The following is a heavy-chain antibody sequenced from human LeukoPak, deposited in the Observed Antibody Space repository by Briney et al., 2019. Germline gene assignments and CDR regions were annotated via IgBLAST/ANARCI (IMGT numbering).Heavy chain of an antibody. V-gene: IGHV4-39*01. CDR3: ARNASDSGTSYFDY. CDR2: IYYSGST. J-gene: IGHJ4*02. Sequence: SETLSLTCTVSGDSIRSGTYYCGWVRQPRGEGLEWNRSIYYSGSTSYNPSLKSRVTISVDTSKYQFSQKLDSVTAADTAVYYCARNASDSGTSYFDYWGQGTLVTVSS. CDR1: GDSIRSGTYY. D-gene: IGHD1-26*01.